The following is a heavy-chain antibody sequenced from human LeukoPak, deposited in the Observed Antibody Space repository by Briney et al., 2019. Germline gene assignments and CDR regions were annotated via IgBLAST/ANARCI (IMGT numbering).Heavy chain of an antibody. Sequence: PGGSLRLSCGASELAFKNVWMSWVRQAPGKGLEWVAFIRYDGSNKYYADSVKGRFTISRDNSKNTLYLQMNSLRAEDTAVYYCAREGVRGWGQGTLVTVSS. CDR2: IRYDGSNK. CDR1: ELAFKNVW. D-gene: IGHD2-8*01. V-gene: IGHV3-30*02. J-gene: IGHJ4*02. CDR3: AREGVRG.